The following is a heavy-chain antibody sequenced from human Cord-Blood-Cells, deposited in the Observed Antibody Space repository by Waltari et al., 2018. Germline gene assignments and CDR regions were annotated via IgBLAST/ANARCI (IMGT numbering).Heavy chain of an antibody. CDR2: INHRGST. Sequence: QVQLQPWAAGLLKPSDTLSLTGAFYGGSFSCYYWSWIRQPPGKGLEWIGEINHRGSTNYNPSLKSRVTISVDTSKNQFSLKLSSVTAADTAVYYCASNRLYYYYGMDVWGQGTTVTVSS. CDR3: ASNRLYYYYGMDV. D-gene: IGHD6-25*01. CDR1: GGSFSCYY. V-gene: IGHV4-34*01. J-gene: IGHJ6*02.